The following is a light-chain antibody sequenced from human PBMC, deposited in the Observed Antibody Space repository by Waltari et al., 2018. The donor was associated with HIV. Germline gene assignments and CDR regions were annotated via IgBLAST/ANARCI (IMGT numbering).Light chain of an antibody. V-gene: IGKV3-20*01. CDR1: QTINSYS. CDR3: QQYGNSVWT. Sequence: EIVLTQSPGTLSLSPGDRATLSFSASQTINSYSLAWYHQKPGQVPRLLIYGASGRATGIPDRFSGSGSGTDFTLTISRLEPEDFAVYYCQQYGNSVWTFGQGTRVEIK. CDR2: GAS. J-gene: IGKJ1*01.